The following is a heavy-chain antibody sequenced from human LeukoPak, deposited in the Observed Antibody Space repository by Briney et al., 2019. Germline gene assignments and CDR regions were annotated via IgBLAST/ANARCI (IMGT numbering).Heavy chain of an antibody. CDR2: ISSYNGNT. D-gene: IGHD2-8*01. CDR3: ARSQVNGFCTNGVCYLGY. J-gene: IGHJ4*02. Sequence: ASVKVSCKASGYIFTSYGISWVRQAPGQGLEWMGWISSYNGNTNYAQNLQGRVTMTTDTSTSTAYMELRSLRPDDTAVYYCARSQVNGFCTNGVCYLGYWGQGTPVTVSS. V-gene: IGHV1-18*01. CDR1: GYIFTSYG.